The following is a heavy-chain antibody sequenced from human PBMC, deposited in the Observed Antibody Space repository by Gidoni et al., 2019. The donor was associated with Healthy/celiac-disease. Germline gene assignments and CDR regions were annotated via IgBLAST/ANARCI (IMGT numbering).Heavy chain of an antibody. V-gene: IGHV1-58*01. D-gene: IGHD1-7*01. Sequence: SGNTNYEQKFQERVTITRDMSTSTAYMELSSLRSEDTAVYYCAAKRYKWNYDAFDIWGQGTMVTVSS. CDR3: AAKRYKWNYDAFDI. CDR2: SGNT. J-gene: IGHJ3*02.